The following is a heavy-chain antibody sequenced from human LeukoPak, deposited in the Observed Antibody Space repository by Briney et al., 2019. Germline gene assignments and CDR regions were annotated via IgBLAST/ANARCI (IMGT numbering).Heavy chain of an antibody. D-gene: IGHD3-9*01. CDR3: ARGSLTGYYGPFDY. Sequence: GGSLRLSCAASGFTFSSYSMNWVRQAPGKGLEWVSSISSSSSYIYYADSVKGRFTISRDNAKNSLYLQMNGLRAEDTAVYYCARGSLTGYYGPFDYWGQGTLVTVSS. CDR2: ISSSSSYI. CDR1: GFTFSSYS. V-gene: IGHV3-21*01. J-gene: IGHJ4*02.